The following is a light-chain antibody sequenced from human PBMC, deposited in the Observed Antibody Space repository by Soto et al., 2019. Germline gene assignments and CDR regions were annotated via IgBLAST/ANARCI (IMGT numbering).Light chain of an antibody. CDR3: QHRGNWPLT. J-gene: IGKJ4*01. CDR1: QSVSRS. Sequence: EIVLTQSPVTLSLSPGERATLSCRASQSVSRSLAWYQQKPGQAPRLLIYDASNRATGIPARFSGSWSGTDFTLTISSLEPEDFAVYFCQHRGNWPLTFGGGTKVEIK. CDR2: DAS. V-gene: IGKV3-11*01.